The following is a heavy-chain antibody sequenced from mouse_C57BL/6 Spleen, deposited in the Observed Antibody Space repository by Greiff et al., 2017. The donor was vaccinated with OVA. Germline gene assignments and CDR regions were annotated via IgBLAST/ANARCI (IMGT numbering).Heavy chain of an antibody. CDR1: GYTFTSYW. V-gene: IGHV1-52*01. J-gene: IGHJ3*01. CDR3: ASRGNSLAY. D-gene: IGHD3-1*01. CDR2: IDPSDSAN. Sequence: QVQLQQPGAELVRPGSSVKLSCKASGYTFTSYWMHWVKQRPIQGLEWIGNIDPSDSANHYNQKFKDKATLTVDKSSSTAYMQLSSLTSEDSAVYCCASRGNSLAYWGQGTLVTVSA.